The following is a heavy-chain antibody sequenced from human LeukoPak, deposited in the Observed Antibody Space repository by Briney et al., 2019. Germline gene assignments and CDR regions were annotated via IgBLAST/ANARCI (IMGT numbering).Heavy chain of an antibody. CDR1: GGSISSYY. D-gene: IGHD3-3*01. V-gene: IGHV4-59*01. CDR3: ARSGRFNDFWSGSSLLYYYYYMDV. CDR2: IYYSGST. Sequence: SETLSLTCTVSGGSISSYYRSWIRQPPGKGLGWIGYIYYSGSTNYNPSLKSRVTISVDTSKNQFSLKLSSVTAADTAVYYCARSGRFNDFWSGSSLLYYYYYMDVWGKGTTVTVSS. J-gene: IGHJ6*03.